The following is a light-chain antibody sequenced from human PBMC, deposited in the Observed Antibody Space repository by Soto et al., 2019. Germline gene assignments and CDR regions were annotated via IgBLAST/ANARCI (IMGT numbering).Light chain of an antibody. V-gene: IGLV2-8*01. CDR1: SSDVGGYNY. J-gene: IGLJ3*02. Sequence: QSALTQPPAASGSLGQSVAISCTGSSSDVGGYNYVSWYQQHPGKAPKVMIYEVSRRPSGVPDRFSASKSGNTASLTVSGLQADDEADYYCSSYAGDNYWVFGGGTKVTVL. CDR2: EVS. CDR3: SSYAGDNYWV.